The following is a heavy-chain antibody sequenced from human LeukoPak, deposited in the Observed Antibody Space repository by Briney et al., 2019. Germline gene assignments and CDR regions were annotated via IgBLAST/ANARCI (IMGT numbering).Heavy chain of an antibody. CDR2: IYPGDSDT. CDR1: GYSFTSYW. Sequence: GESLKISCKASGYSFTSYWIGWVRQMPGKGLEWMGTIYPGDSDTRYSPSFQGQVTISADKSVTTAYLRWSSLKASDTAIYYCARHVTMVRGILNAFNIWGQGTMVTVSS. V-gene: IGHV5-51*01. J-gene: IGHJ3*02. CDR3: ARHVTMVRGILNAFNI. D-gene: IGHD3-10*01.